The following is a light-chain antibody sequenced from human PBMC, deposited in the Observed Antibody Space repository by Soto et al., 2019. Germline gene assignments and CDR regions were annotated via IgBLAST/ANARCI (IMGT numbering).Light chain of an antibody. CDR2: DVS. J-gene: IGLJ1*01. Sequence: QSALTQPASVSGSPGQSITISCTGTSSDVGGYNYVSWYQQYPGKAPKLMIYDVSNRPSGVSNRFSGSKSGNTASLTISGLQAEDEADYYCTSYTSSSTLYVFGTGTKVTV. V-gene: IGLV2-14*01. CDR3: TSYTSSSTLYV. CDR1: SSDVGGYNY.